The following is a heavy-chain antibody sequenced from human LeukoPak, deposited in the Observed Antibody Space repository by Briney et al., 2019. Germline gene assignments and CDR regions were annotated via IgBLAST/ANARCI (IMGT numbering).Heavy chain of an antibody. D-gene: IGHD2-8*02. CDR3: ARGSVPVVAMNAFHI. CDR2: ISGSGGST. CDR1: GFTFSSYA. Sequence: PGGSLRLSCAASGFTFSSYAMSWVRQAPGKGLEWVSAISGSGGSTYYADSVKGRFTISRDNSKNTLSLQMNSLRAEDTAVYYCARGSVPVVAMNAFHIWGQGTMVTVSS. V-gene: IGHV3-23*01. J-gene: IGHJ3*02.